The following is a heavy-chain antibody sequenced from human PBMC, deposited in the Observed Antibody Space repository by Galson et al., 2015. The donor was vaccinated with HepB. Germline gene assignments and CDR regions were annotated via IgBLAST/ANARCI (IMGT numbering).Heavy chain of an antibody. D-gene: IGHD6-13*01. CDR2: INPNSGST. CDR3: ARGQYSSSWYYCDY. CDR1: GYTFTGYY. Sequence: SVKVSCKASGYTFTGYYMHWVRQAPGQGLEWMGWINPNSGSTNYAQKFQGRVTMTRDTSISTAYMELSRLRSDDTAVYYCARGQYSSSWYYCDYWGQGTLVTVSS. J-gene: IGHJ4*02. V-gene: IGHV1-2*02.